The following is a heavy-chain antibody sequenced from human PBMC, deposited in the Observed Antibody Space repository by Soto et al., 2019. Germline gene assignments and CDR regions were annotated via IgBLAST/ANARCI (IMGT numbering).Heavy chain of an antibody. V-gene: IGHV3-23*01. D-gene: IGHD3-16*01. Sequence: EVQLLESGGGLVKPGVSLRLSCAASGFTFSKYAMSWVRLAPGKGLEWVSSISANGGITDYADSVKGRFTISRDNFQNILSLQMASLRGDDTALYFCAKDKYTDSVRKVWFFDYWGRGTLVTVSS. J-gene: IGHJ2*01. CDR2: ISANGGIT. CDR3: AKDKYTDSVRKVWFFDY. CDR1: GFTFSKYA.